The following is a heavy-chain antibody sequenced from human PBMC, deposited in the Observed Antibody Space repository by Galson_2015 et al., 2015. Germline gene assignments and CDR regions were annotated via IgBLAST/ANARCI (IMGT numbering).Heavy chain of an antibody. CDR1: GYTFTTYA. V-gene: IGHV1-3*04. CDR3: ARGGYYSYYMDV. Sequence: SVKVSCKASGYTFTTYAMHWVRQAPGQRLEWMGWMNTGNGNTKYSEKVQGRVTISRDTSASTAYMELSSLRSEGTAVYYCARGGYYSYYMDVWGTGTTVTVSS. CDR2: MNTGNGNT. J-gene: IGHJ6*03.